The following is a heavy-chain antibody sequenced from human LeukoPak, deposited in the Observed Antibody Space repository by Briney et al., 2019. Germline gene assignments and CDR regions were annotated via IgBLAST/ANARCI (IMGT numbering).Heavy chain of an antibody. Sequence: SETLSLTCAVYGGSFSGYYWSWIRQPPGKGLEWIGEINHSGSTNYNPSLKSRATISVDTSKNQFSLKLSSVTAADTAVYYCARDDRPECGGDCYNDYWGQGTLVTVSS. D-gene: IGHD2-21*02. CDR1: GGSFSGYY. CDR2: INHSGST. V-gene: IGHV4-34*01. CDR3: ARDDRPECGGDCYNDY. J-gene: IGHJ4*02.